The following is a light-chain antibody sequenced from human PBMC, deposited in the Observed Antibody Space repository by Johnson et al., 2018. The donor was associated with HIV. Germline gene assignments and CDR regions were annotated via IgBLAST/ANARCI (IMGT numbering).Light chain of an antibody. CDR1: NSNIGNNY. Sequence: QAVLTQPPSVSAAPGQKVTISCSGSNSNIGNNYVSWYQQLPGTAPKLLTYDNNKRPSGIPDRFSGSKSGTSATLGITGLQTGDEADYYCGTWDSSLSAGGYVFGTGTKVTVL. V-gene: IGLV1-51*01. CDR2: DNN. J-gene: IGLJ1*01. CDR3: GTWDSSLSAGGYV.